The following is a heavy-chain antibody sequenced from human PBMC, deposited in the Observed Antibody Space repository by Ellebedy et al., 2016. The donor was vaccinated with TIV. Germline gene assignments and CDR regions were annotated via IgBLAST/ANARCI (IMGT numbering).Heavy chain of an antibody. Sequence: PGGSLRLSCAASGFTFSSYSMNWVRQAPGKGPEGVSYITGSGSTIYYADSVKGRFTVSRDNAENSLYLQMDSLRAEDTAVYYCSRTEKGNFYFDYWGQGTLVTVSS. CDR2: ITGSGSTI. D-gene: IGHD3-10*01. J-gene: IGHJ4*02. V-gene: IGHV3-48*04. CDR1: GFTFSSYS. CDR3: SRTEKGNFYFDY.